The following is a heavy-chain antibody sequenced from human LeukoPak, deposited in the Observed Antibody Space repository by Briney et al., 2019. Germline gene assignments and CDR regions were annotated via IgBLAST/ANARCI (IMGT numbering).Heavy chain of an antibody. D-gene: IGHD4-23*01. CDR2: IYTSGST. J-gene: IGHJ4*02. CDR1: GGSISSCY. V-gene: IGHV4-4*07. Sequence: SETLSLTCTVSGGSISSCYWSWIRQPAGKGLEWIGRIYTSGSTNYNPSLKSRVTMSVDTSTNQFSLKLSSVTAADTAVYYCARVRSYYGGNSVFDYWGQGTLVTVSS. CDR3: ARVRSYYGGNSVFDY.